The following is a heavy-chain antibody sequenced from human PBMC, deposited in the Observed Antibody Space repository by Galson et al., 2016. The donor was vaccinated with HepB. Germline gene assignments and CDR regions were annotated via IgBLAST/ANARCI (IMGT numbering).Heavy chain of an antibody. CDR2: ISSNTDGGTT. J-gene: IGHJ4*02. V-gene: IGHV3-15*05. D-gene: IGHD6-19*01. CDR3: TTVGIAVAATAF. CDR1: GVTLSKAW. Sequence: SLRLSCAASGVTLSKAWMSWVRRAPGKGLEWVGRISSNTDGGTTYYAAPVKGRFTISRDESKNTLYLQMNSLKSEDTAVYYCTTVGIAVAATAFWGQGTLVTVSS.